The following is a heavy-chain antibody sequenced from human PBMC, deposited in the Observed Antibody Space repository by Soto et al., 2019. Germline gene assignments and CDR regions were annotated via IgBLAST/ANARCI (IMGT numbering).Heavy chain of an antibody. V-gene: IGHV2-5*01. J-gene: IGHJ5*02. CDR2: IYWNDDK. Sequence: SGPTLVNPTQTLTLTCIFSGFSLRTSGVGVGWIRQPPGKALEWLGFIYWNDDKRYSPSLKSRLTITKDTSKNQVVLTMTNMDPVDTATYYRAKSGSSGWYRRFDPMGQGTLVTVSS. D-gene: IGHD6-19*01. CDR3: AKSGSSGWYRRFDP. CDR1: GFSLRTSGVG.